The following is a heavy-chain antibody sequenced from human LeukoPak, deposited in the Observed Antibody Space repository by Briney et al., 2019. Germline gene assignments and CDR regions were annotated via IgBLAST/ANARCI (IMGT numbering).Heavy chain of an antibody. V-gene: IGHV1-18*04. Sequence: ASVKVSCKASGYTFTSYYMHWVRQAPGQGLEWMGWISAYNGNTNYAQKLQGRVTMTTDTSTSTAYMELRSLRSDDTAVYYCASSVVPAAPNAFDIWGQGTMVTVSS. CDR1: GYTFTSYY. J-gene: IGHJ3*02. CDR3: ASSVVPAAPNAFDI. D-gene: IGHD2-2*01. CDR2: ISAYNGNT.